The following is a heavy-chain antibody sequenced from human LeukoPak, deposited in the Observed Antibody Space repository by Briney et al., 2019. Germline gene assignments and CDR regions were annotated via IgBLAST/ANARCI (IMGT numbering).Heavy chain of an antibody. V-gene: IGHV1-18*01. CDR3: ASSIIAVAEDYFNY. Sequence: ASVKVSCKASGYTFTSYGISWVRQAPGQGLEWMGWISAYNGNTNYAQKLQGRVTMTTDTSTSTAYMELRSLRSDDTAVYYCASSIIAVAEDYFNYWGQGTLVTVSS. J-gene: IGHJ4*02. D-gene: IGHD6-19*01. CDR2: ISAYNGNT. CDR1: GYTFTSYG.